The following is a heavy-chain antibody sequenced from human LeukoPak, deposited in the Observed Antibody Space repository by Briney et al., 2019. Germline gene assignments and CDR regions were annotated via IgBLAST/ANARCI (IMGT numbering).Heavy chain of an antibody. V-gene: IGHV4-4*02. CDR1: GGSISSSNW. J-gene: IGHJ4*02. D-gene: IGHD3-22*01. Sequence: SETLSLTCAVSGGSISSSNWWRWVRQPPGKGLEWIGEIYHSGSTNYNPSLKSRVTISVDRSKNQFSLKLSSVTAADTAVYYCARVVYDSSGYWPLDYWGQGTLVTVSP. CDR2: IYHSGST. CDR3: ARVVYDSSGYWPLDY.